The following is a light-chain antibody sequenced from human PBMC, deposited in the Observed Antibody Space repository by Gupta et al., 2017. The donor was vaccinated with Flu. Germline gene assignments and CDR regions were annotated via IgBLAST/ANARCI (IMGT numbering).Light chain of an antibody. CDR3: HQYQSYPVG. Sequence: DIQMTQSPSSLSASIGDRVTITCRASQNILDQLAWYQQKPGKAPKVLIYRASTLQSGVPSRFTGSGSGTEFTLTISSLQPDDSATYYCHQYQSYPVGFGPGTKVEIK. CDR1: QNILDQ. CDR2: RAS. J-gene: IGKJ1*01. V-gene: IGKV1-5*03.